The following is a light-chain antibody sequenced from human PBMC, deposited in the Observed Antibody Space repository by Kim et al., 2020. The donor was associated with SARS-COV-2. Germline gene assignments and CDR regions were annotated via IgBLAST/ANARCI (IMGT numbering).Light chain of an antibody. J-gene: IGKJ5*01. CDR2: AAS. CDR1: QSIGDY. V-gene: IGKV1-39*01. Sequence: GDRVTITCRASQSIGDYLNWYQHRPGKAPKLLIHAASSLQSDVPSRFSGSGSGTDFTLTISVLQPEDFTTYFCQQSYSTPHITFGPGTRLEIK. CDR3: QQSYSTPHIT.